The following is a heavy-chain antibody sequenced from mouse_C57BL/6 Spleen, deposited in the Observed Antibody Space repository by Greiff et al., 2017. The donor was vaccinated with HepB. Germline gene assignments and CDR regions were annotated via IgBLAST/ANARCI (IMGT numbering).Heavy chain of an antibody. CDR3: ARKNYCEDLDY. CDR2: IDPSDSYT. J-gene: IGHJ2*01. CDR1: GYTFTSYW. V-gene: IGHV1-69*01. D-gene: IGHD1-1*01. Sequence: QVQLQQPGAELVMPGASVKLSCKASGYTFTSYWMHWVKQRPGQGLEWIGEIDPSDSYTNYTQKFQGKSTLTVDTSSSTAYMQLSSLTSEDSAVYYCARKNYCEDLDYWGQGTTLTVSS.